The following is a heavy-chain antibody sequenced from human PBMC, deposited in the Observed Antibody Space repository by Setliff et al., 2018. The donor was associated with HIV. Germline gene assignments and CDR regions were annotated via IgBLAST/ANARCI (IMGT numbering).Heavy chain of an antibody. V-gene: IGHV4-59*01. D-gene: IGHD1-26*01. CDR1: GASISSDT. CDR2: IYNSEMI. Sequence: PSETLSLTCIVSGASISSDTWSWIRQPPGKGLQWIGFIYNSEMINYNPSLKSRVSMSLDTSKNQFSLKLTSVTAADTAVYYCARGGTSSNWFDPWGQGTLVTVPS. CDR3: ARGGTSSNWFDP. J-gene: IGHJ5*02.